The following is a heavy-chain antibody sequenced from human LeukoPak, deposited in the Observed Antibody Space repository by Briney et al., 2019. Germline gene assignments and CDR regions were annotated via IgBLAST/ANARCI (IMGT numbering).Heavy chain of an antibody. CDR2: INPSGGGT. CDR3: ARDRRRITIFGVVIIVLYYYYGMDV. J-gene: IGHJ6*02. Sequence: ASVKVSCKASGYTFTGYYMHWVRQAPGQGLEWMGIINPSGGGTSYAQKFQGRVTMTRDTSTSTVYMELSSLRSEDTAVYYCARDRRRITIFGVVIIVLYYYYGMDVWGQGTTVTVSS. CDR1: GYTFTGYY. D-gene: IGHD3-3*01. V-gene: IGHV1-46*01.